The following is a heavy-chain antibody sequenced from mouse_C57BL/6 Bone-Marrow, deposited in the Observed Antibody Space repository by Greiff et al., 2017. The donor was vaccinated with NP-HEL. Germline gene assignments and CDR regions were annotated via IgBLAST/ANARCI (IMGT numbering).Heavy chain of an antibody. J-gene: IGHJ4*01. CDR1: GYTFTDHT. D-gene: IGHD2-3*01. Sequence: VKLQQSDAELVKPGASVKISCKVSGYTFTDHTIHWMKQRPEQGLEWIGYIYPRDGSTKYNEKFKGKATLTADKSSSTAYMQLNSLTSEDSAVYFCARDGYYTYYAMDYWGQGTSVTVSS. V-gene: IGHV1-78*01. CDR3: ARDGYYTYYAMDY. CDR2: IYPRDGST.